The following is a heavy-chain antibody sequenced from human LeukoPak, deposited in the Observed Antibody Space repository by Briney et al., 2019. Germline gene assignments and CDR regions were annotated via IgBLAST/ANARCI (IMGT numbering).Heavy chain of an antibody. D-gene: IGHD3-22*01. Sequence: PSETLSLTCTVSGGSISSSSYYWGRIRQPAGKGLEWIGRIYTSGSTNYNPSLKSRVTISVDTSKNQFSLKLSSVTAADTAVYYCARGVKTYPAPCDHWGQGTLVTVSS. CDR2: IYTSGST. V-gene: IGHV4-61*02. J-gene: IGHJ4*02. CDR3: ARGVKTYPAPCDH. CDR1: GGSISSSSYY.